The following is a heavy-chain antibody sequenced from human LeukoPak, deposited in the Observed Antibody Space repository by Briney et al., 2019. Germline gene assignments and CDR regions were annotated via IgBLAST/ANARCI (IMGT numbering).Heavy chain of an antibody. D-gene: IGHD3-9*01. J-gene: IGHJ4*02. CDR2: ISAYNGNT. CDR3: ARDEPHADYDILTGYRDPGAFDY. V-gene: IGHV1-18*01. CDR1: GYTFTSYG. Sequence: ASVKVSCKASGYTFTSYGISWVRQAPGQGLEWMGWISAYNGNTNYAQKLQGRVTMTTDTSTSTAYMELRSLRSDDTAVYYCARDEPHADYDILTGYRDPGAFDYWGQGTLVTVSS.